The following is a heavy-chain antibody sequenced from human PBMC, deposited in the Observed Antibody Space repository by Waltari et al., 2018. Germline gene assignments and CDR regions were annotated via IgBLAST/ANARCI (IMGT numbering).Heavy chain of an antibody. J-gene: IGHJ5*01. D-gene: IGHD5-18*01. Sequence: QAQLVESGGGLVKPGGSLRLSCAASGFTFSDYYMSWVRQAPGKGLEWISYISSDGNTMYYAESVKGRFTISRDNAKNSLFLQMSSLRAEDTALYYCTRERRGYFYRLYFDPWGQGTLVTVSS. CDR1: GFTFSDYY. CDR3: TRERRGYFYRLYFDP. CDR2: ISSDGNTM. V-gene: IGHV3-11*04.